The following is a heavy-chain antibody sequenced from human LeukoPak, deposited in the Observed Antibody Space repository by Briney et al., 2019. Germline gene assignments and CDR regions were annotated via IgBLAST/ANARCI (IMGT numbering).Heavy chain of an antibody. CDR1: GYSIISDYF. J-gene: IGHJ4*02. V-gene: IGHV4-38-2*02. Sequence: SETLSLTCTVSGYSIISDYFWGWIRLPPGKGREWIGTIYHSGSTYYSPSLKSRVTVSVDTSKNEFSLNLTSVTAADTAVYFCARGIVGSRDFYFRYYFDYWSQGTLVTVSS. CDR3: ARGIVGSRDFYFRYYFDY. CDR2: IYHSGST. D-gene: IGHD3/OR15-3a*01.